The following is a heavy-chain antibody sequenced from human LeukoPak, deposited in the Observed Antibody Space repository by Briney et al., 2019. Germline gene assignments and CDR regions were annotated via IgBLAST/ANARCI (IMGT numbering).Heavy chain of an antibody. J-gene: IGHJ4*02. V-gene: IGHV5-51*01. Sequence: GESLKISCKGSGYSFTSYWIGWVRQMPGKGLEWMGIIYPGDSDTRYSPSFQGQVAMSADNSIGTAYLQWSSLKASDTAIYYCARRRTRGNFDYWGQGTLVTVSS. D-gene: IGHD3-10*01. CDR2: IYPGDSDT. CDR1: GYSFTSYW. CDR3: ARRRTRGNFDY.